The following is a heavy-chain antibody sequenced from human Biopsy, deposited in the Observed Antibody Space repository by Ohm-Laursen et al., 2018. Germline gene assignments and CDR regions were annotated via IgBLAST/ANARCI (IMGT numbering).Heavy chain of an antibody. CDR3: VRGGSGSFPLDY. Sequence: SDTLSLTCNVSGGDINNYYWSWIRQPAGKGLEWIGRIYPGGSTNYNPSLKSRVTMSVDTSKKQLSLRLTSVTAADTAVYYCVRGGSGSFPLDYWGPGTLVTVSS. D-gene: IGHD3-10*01. V-gene: IGHV4-4*07. J-gene: IGHJ4*02. CDR2: IYPGGST. CDR1: GGDINNYY.